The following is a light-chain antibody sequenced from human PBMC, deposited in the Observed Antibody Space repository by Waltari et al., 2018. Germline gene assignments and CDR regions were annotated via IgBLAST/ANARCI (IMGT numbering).Light chain of an antibody. V-gene: IGLV2-23*02. CDR3: CSYGGSFDPYLV. CDR2: EVT. Sequence: QSALTPPASVSGSPGQSITISCIGTSNDVGKYTLASWYQQHPGKVPKLIIYEVTKRPSGISNRFSGSKSGSTASLTISGLQAEDEADYYCCSYGGSFDPYLVFGGGTKLTVL. CDR1: SNDVGKYTL. J-gene: IGLJ2*01.